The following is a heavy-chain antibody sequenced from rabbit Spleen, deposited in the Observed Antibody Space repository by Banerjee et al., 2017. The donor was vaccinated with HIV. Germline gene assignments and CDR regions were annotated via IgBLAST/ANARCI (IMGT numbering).Heavy chain of an antibody. CDR3: ARDWRYDDYDL. J-gene: IGHJ4*01. CDR2: IYPGFGIK. Sequence: QEQLEESGGGLVKPEGSLTLSCKASGIDFSSYGIHWVRQAPGKGLEWIAYIYPGFGIKNYADSMKGRFTVSSDNAQNTVFLQMTSLTASDTATYFCARDWRYDDYDLWGQGTLVTVS. D-gene: IGHD2-1*01. CDR1: GIDFSSYG. V-gene: IGHV1S47*01.